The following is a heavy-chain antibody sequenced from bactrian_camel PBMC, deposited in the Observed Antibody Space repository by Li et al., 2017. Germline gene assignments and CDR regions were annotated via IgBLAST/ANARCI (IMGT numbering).Heavy chain of an antibody. V-gene: IGHV3S53*01. D-gene: IGHD3*01. CDR3: VADFRDRLGFGCASADSGY. J-gene: IGHJ6*01. CDR1: GHTDSIDSFIT. Sequence: VQLVESGGDSVQAGGTLRLSCVASGHTDSIDSFITMGWLRQAPGKEREGVAVIDRDGNTMYADSVKGRSTISQDNAKDSFYLQMNSLTPEDTAMYYCVADFRDRLGFGCASADSGYWGQGTQVTV. CDR2: IDRDGNT.